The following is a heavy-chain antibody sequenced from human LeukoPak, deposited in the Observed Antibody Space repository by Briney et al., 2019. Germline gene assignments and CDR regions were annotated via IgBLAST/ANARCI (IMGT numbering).Heavy chain of an antibody. CDR2: IQDDGNNK. Sequence: PGGSLRVSCAAPGFTFSSYDMHWVRQAPGKGLEWVAFIQDDGNNKYYTDSVKGRFTISRDNSKNTLYLKMNSLRVEDTAVFYCAKRAAYYGDYDYWGQGTLVTVSS. J-gene: IGHJ4*02. D-gene: IGHD4-17*01. V-gene: IGHV3-30*02. CDR3: AKRAAYYGDYDY. CDR1: GFTFSSYD.